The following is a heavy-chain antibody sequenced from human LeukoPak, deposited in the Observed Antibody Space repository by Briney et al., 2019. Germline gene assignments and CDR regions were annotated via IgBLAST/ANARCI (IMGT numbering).Heavy chain of an antibody. CDR3: ARVIAVAGIWFDP. CDR2: IYYSGST. D-gene: IGHD6-19*01. J-gene: IGHJ5*02. V-gene: IGHV4-39*01. CDR1: GGSISSSSYY. Sequence: PSETLSLTCTVSGGSISSSSYYWGWIRQPPGKGLEWIGSIYYSGSTYSNPSLQSRVTISVDTSKNQFSLKLNSVTAADTAVYYCARVIAVAGIWFDPWGQGTLVTVSS.